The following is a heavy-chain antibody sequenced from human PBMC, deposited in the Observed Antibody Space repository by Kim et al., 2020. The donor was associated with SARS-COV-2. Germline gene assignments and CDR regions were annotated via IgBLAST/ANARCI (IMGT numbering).Heavy chain of an antibody. CDR1: GGSISSSRYY. Sequence: SETLSLTCTASGGSISSSRYYWGWIRQPPGEGLEWIGSMYYSGTPYYNPSLKSRVSMSVDTSKNQFSLKLNSVTAADTAVYYCARTGTKTNFGDYVGWYFDLWGRGTLVTVSA. J-gene: IGHJ2*01. CDR2: MYYSGTP. D-gene: IGHD4-17*01. V-gene: IGHV4-39*01. CDR3: ARTGTKTNFGDYVGWYFDL.